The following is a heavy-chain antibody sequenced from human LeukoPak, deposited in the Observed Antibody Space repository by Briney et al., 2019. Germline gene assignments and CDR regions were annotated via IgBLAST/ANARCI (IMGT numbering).Heavy chain of an antibody. CDR2: INSSGGST. J-gene: IGHJ6*02. D-gene: IGHD4-17*01. Sequence: GASVKVSCKASGYTFTSYCMHWVRQAPGQGLEWMGIINSSGGSTSYAQKFQGRVTMTRDTSTSTVYMELSSLRSEDTAVYYCARVPGYGDYYYYGMDVWGQGTTVTVSS. V-gene: IGHV1-46*01. CDR1: GYTFTSYC. CDR3: ARVPGYGDYYYYGMDV.